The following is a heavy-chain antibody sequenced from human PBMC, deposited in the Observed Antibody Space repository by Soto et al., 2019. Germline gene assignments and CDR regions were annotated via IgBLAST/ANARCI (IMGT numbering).Heavy chain of an antibody. CDR2: INPNSGGT. V-gene: IGHV1-2*04. CDR3: ARGGDYYDIEGGNWFDP. CDR1: GYTFTGYY. D-gene: IGHD3-22*01. J-gene: IGHJ5*02. Sequence: ASVKVSCKASGYTFTGYYMHWVRQAPGQGLEWMGWINPNSGGTNYAQKFQGWATMTRDTSISTAYMELSRLRSDDTAVYYCARGGDYYDIEGGNWFDPWGQGTLVTVSS.